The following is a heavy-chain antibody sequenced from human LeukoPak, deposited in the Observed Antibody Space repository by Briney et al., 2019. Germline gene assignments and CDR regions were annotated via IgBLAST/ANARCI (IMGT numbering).Heavy chain of an antibody. Sequence: ASVKVSCKVSGYTLTELSMHWVRQAPGQGLEWMGWINPNSGGTNYAQKFQGRVTMTRDTSISTAYMELSRLRSDDTAVYYCASPSYFDAFDIWGQGTMVTVSS. CDR1: GYTLTELS. CDR2: INPNSGGT. V-gene: IGHV1-2*02. J-gene: IGHJ3*02. D-gene: IGHD3-10*01. CDR3: ASPSYFDAFDI.